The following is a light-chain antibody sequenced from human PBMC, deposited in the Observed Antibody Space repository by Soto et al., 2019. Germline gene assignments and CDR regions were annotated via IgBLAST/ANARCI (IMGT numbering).Light chain of an antibody. CDR3: QQDKYPYS. V-gene: IGKV1-5*01. CDR2: DAS. CDR1: HVISHW. J-gene: IGKJ2*03. Sequence: DIQMTQSPSTLSASVGARVTITCRASHVISHWLAWYQQKPGRAPKLLIFDASTLQRGVPSRFSGSGSATEFTLTSSSLQPDDCASYYCQQDKYPYSLGQGTTLESK.